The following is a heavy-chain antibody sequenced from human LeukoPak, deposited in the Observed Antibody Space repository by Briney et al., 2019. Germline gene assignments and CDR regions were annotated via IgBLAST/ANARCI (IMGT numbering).Heavy chain of an antibody. CDR1: GFTFSSYA. D-gene: IGHD1-7*01. CDR2: ISSNGGST. Sequence: GGSLRLSCAASGFTFSSYAMHWVRQAPGKGLEYVSAISSNGGSTYYANSVRGRFTISRDNSKNTLYLQMGSLRAEDMAVYYCARGHNWNYGYYYYGMDVWGQGTTVTVSS. V-gene: IGHV3-64*01. CDR3: ARGHNWNYGYYYYGMDV. J-gene: IGHJ6*02.